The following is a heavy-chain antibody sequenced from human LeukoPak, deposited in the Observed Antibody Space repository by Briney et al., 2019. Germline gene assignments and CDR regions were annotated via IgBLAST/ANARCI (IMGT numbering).Heavy chain of an antibody. D-gene: IGHD3-10*01. CDR1: GGTFGSYA. Sequence: SVKVSCKASGGTFGSYAISWVRQAPGQGLEWMGRIIPILGIANYAQKFQGRVTITADKSTSTAYMELSSLRSEDTAVYYCARDSYYNYYYGMDVWGQGTTVTVSS. V-gene: IGHV1-69*04. CDR3: ARDSYYNYYYGMDV. J-gene: IGHJ6*02. CDR2: IIPILGIA.